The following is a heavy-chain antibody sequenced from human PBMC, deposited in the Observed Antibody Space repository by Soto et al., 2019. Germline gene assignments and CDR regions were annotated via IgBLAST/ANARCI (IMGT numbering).Heavy chain of an antibody. J-gene: IGHJ6*02. CDR2: ISKTGNTI. V-gene: IGHV3-48*03. Sequence: DVSLSLSCSSSIFSFSSYDMHWVLQAPGQGLECISYISKTGNTIYYADSVKGRFTISRDNAKNALYLQMHSLSAEDTAVDVVAGETKAGEYESGGWGQGITVTVAS. CDR3: AGETKAGEYESGG. D-gene: IGHD3-16*01. CDR1: IFSFSSYD.